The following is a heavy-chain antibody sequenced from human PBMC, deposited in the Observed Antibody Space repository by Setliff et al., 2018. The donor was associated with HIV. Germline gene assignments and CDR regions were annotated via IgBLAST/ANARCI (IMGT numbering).Heavy chain of an antibody. CDR2: MNPNSGNT. Sequence: GASVKVSCKASGYTFTSYDINWVRQATGQGLEWMGWMNPNSGNTAYAQKFQGWVTMTRDTSISTAYMELSRLRSDDTAVYYCARLGSGWSDSYYYAMDVWGQGTTVTVSS. V-gene: IGHV1-8*02. CDR3: ARLGSGWSDSYYYAMDV. J-gene: IGHJ6*02. CDR1: GYTFTSYD. D-gene: IGHD6-19*01.